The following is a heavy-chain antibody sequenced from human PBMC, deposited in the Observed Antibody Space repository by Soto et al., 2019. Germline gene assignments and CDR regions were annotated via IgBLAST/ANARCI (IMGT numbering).Heavy chain of an antibody. CDR1: GYTFSSYG. D-gene: IGHD3-22*01. Sequence: QVQLVQSGAEVKKPGASVKVSCKAYGYTFSSYGLSWVRQAPGQGLEWMGWISAYSGNTVYTQRFKGRLTMATDTATGTAYMELRSLRSDDTAVSYCARDFYQSSGYCDYWGQGTLVTVSS. V-gene: IGHV1-18*01. CDR2: ISAYSGNT. CDR3: ARDFYQSSGYCDY. J-gene: IGHJ4*02.